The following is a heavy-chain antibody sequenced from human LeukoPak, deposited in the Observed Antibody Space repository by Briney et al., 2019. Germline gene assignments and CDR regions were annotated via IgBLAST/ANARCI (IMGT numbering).Heavy chain of an antibody. CDR3: AKDNFRRDFWSGPEN. V-gene: IGHV3-9*01. CDR2: ISWKTAGA. J-gene: IGHJ4*02. Sequence: GRSLRLSCEASGFPFDDYAMHWVRQVPGKGLEWVSGISWKTAGAGYANSVRGRFTISGDSAKNSLYLQMDSLRTEDTALYYCAKDNFRRDFWSGPENWGQGTLVTVSS. D-gene: IGHD3-3*01. CDR1: GFPFDDYA.